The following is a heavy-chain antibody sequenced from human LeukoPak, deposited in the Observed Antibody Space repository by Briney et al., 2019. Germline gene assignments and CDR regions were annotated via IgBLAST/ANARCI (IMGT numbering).Heavy chain of an antibody. D-gene: IGHD6-19*01. V-gene: IGHV3-30*18. CDR2: ISYDGSNK. CDR1: GFTFSSYG. Sequence: PGRSLRLSCAASGFTFSSYGMHWVRQAPGKGLEWVAVISYDGSNKYYADSVKGRFTISRDNSKNTLYLQMNSLRAEDTAVYYCAKVWRQWLIQDYFDYWGQGTLVTVSS. CDR3: AKVWRQWLIQDYFDY. J-gene: IGHJ4*02.